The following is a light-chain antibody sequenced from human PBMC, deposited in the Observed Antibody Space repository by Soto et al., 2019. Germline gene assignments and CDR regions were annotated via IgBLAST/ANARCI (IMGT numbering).Light chain of an antibody. CDR3: GTWDSSLSAVV. Sequence: QSVLTQPPSVSAAPGQKVTISCSGSSSNIGNNYVSWYQQLPGTAPKLLIYDNNKRPSGIPDRFSGSKSGTSATLGIIGLQTGDEADYYCGTWDSSLSAVVFGGWTKLTVL. J-gene: IGLJ2*01. CDR2: DNN. V-gene: IGLV1-51*01. CDR1: SSNIGNNY.